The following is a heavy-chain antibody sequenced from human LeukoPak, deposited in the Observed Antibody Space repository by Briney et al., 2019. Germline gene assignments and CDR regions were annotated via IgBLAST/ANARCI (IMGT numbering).Heavy chain of an antibody. CDR1: GGSFSGYY. CDR3: ARHSSAVTTLPKV. J-gene: IGHJ4*02. D-gene: IGHD4-17*01. Sequence: SETLSLTCAVYGGSFSGYYWSWIRQPPGKGLEWIGEINHSGSTNYNPSLKSRVTISVDTSKNQFSLKLSSVTAADTAVYYCARHSSAVTTLPKVWGQGTLVTVSS. CDR2: INHSGST. V-gene: IGHV4-34*01.